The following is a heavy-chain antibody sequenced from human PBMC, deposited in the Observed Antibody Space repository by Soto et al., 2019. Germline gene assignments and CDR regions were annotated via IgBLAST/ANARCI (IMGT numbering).Heavy chain of an antibody. Sequence: ASVKVSFKASGGTFSSYAISWVRQAPGQGLEWMGGIIPIFGTANYAQKFQGRVTITADESTSTAYMELSSLRSEDTAVYYCAARFQRGYYYYGMDVWAQGTTVTVSS. J-gene: IGHJ6*02. V-gene: IGHV1-69*13. D-gene: IGHD3-3*01. CDR1: GGTFSSYA. CDR2: IIPIFGTA. CDR3: AARFQRGYYYYGMDV.